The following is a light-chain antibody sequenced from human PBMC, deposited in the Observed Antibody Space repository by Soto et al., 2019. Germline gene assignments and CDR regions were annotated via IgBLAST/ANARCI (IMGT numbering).Light chain of an antibody. V-gene: IGKV3-20*01. CDR2: GAS. J-gene: IGKJ5*01. Sequence: TEWPCSLPLSPAQRPILSGRASQSVSSSYLAWYQQKPGPAPRLLIYGASSRATGIPDRFSGSGSGTDFTLTSSRLEHEDFAVYYCQQYGRSLTFGQGTRVEIK. CDR1: QSVSSSY. CDR3: QQYGRSLT.